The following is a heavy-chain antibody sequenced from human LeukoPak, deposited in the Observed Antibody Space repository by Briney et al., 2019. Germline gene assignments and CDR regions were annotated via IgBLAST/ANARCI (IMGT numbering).Heavy chain of an antibody. D-gene: IGHD6-19*01. CDR1: GGSINYYY. J-gene: IGHJ4*02. Sequence: SETLSLTCTVSGGSINYYYWSWIRQPPGKGLEWIGYIYYSGSTNYNPSLKSRVTISVDTSKNQFSLRLSSVTAADTAVYYCARADSSGWYFYFDYWGQGTLVTASS. CDR2: IYYSGST. V-gene: IGHV4-59*08. CDR3: ARADSSGWYFYFDY.